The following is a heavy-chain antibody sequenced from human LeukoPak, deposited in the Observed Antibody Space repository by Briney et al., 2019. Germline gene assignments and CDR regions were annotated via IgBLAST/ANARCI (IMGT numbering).Heavy chain of an antibody. V-gene: IGHV3-30*04. CDR2: ISYDGTDK. CDR3: AKDTVKVSTISRVPHYTDV. J-gene: IGHJ6*03. CDR1: GFTFSSYA. D-gene: IGHD5/OR15-5a*01. Sequence: PGVSVRLSCSASGFTFSSYAMQWVRQAPGKVLEGVAVISYDGTDKYYADSGKGRFTIYRDNSKDTLYLPMNSVRAEDTAVYYCAKDTVKVSTISRVPHYTDVWGKGTTVTISS.